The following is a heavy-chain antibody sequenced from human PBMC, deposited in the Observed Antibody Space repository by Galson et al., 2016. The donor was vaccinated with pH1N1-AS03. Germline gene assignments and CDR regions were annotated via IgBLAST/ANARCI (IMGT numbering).Heavy chain of an antibody. V-gene: IGHV3-21*01. J-gene: IGHJ4*02. Sequence: SLRLSCAASGFPFSGYSMNWVRQAPGKGLEWVSFISTSSSSIYYADSVKGRFTISRDNAQNLLYLQLNSLRDEDTAVDYCPRDGPPQGISVAGSFDFWGQGTLVTVSS. D-gene: IGHD6-19*01. CDR3: PRDGPPQGISVAGSFDF. CDR1: GFPFSGYS. CDR2: ISTSSSSI.